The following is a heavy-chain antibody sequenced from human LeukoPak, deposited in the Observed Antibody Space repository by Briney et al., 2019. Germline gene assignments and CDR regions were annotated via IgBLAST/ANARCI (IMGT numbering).Heavy chain of an antibody. Sequence: GASVRVSCKASGYTFTSYAMNWVRQAPGQGLEWMGWINTNTGNPTYAQGFTGRFVFSLDTPVSTAYLQISSLKAEDTAVYYCARVAARPPTGKKTFDYWGQGTLVTVSS. J-gene: IGHJ4*02. CDR1: GYTFTSYA. D-gene: IGHD6-6*01. V-gene: IGHV7-4-1*02. CDR3: ARVAARPPTGKKTFDY. CDR2: INTNTGNP.